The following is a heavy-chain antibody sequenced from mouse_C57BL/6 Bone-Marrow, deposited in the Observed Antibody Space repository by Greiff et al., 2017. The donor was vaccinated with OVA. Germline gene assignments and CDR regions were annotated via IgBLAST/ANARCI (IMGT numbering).Heavy chain of an antibody. CDR1: GYTFTSYW. J-gene: IGHJ3*01. CDR2: IHPNSGST. D-gene: IGHD2-3*01. CDR3: ARRFYDGYRRCAY. V-gene: IGHV1-64*01. Sequence: VQLQQPGAELVKPGASVKLSCKASGYTFTSYWMHWVKQRPGQGLEWIGMIHPNSGSTNYNEKFKSKATLTVDKSSSTAYMQLSSLTSEDSAVYYCARRFYDGYRRCAYWGQGTLVTVSA.